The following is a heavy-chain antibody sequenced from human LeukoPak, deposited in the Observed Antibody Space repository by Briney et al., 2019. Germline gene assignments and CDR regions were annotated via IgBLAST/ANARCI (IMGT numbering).Heavy chain of an antibody. D-gene: IGHD3-22*01. J-gene: IGHJ4*02. CDR2: INPNSGGT. Sequence: ASVKVSCKASGYTFTAYYIHWVRQAPGQGLEWMGWINPNSGGTNYAQKFQGRVTMTRDTSITTAYMELSRLRSDDTAIYFCARDQGLYDSSGYYEYWGQGTLSPSPQ. CDR1: GYTFTAYY. CDR3: ARDQGLYDSSGYYEY. V-gene: IGHV1-2*02.